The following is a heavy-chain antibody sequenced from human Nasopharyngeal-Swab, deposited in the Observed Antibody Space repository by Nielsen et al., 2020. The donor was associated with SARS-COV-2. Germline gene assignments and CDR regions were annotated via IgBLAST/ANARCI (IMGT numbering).Heavy chain of an antibody. CDR2: IYHTGTT. Sequence: SETLSLTCTVSDDSISSYNFYWGWIRQPPGKGLEWVGHIYHTGTTYYNPSLKSRVAISVDTSKHPFSLQLTSVTAADTAVYFCARRYGVPFDIWGQGTMVTVSS. D-gene: IGHD3-3*01. CDR3: ARRYGVPFDI. J-gene: IGHJ3*02. V-gene: IGHV4-39*01. CDR1: DDSISSYNFY.